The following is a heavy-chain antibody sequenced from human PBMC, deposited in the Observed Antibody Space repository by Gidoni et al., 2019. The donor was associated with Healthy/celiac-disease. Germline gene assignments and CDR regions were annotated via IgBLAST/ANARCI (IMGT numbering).Heavy chain of an antibody. CDR3: ARDWGHCTGGRCYSDWFDP. J-gene: IGHJ5*02. CDR2: IYTSGST. V-gene: IGHV4-61*02. Sequence: QVQLQESGPGLVKPSQTLSLTCTVPGGSINSGGYYWSWIRQPAGKGLEWIGRIYTSGSTNYNPSLKSRVSISVDTSKNQLSLKLSSVTAADTAVYYCARDWGHCTGGRCYSDWFDPWGQGTLVTVSS. D-gene: IGHD2-8*02. CDR1: GGSINSGGYY.